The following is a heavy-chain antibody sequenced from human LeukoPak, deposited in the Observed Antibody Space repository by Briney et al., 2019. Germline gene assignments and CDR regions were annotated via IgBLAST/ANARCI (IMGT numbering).Heavy chain of an antibody. J-gene: IGHJ4*02. V-gene: IGHV3-66*02. D-gene: IGHD2-2*01. CDR3: ARRGDCSSTSCLFFDY. Sequence: GGSLRLSCAVSGFTVSTNYMSWVRQAPGGGLEWVSILYSTGTTYYADSVKGRFTISRDNSKNTLYLQMNSLRAEDTAVYYCARRGDCSSTSCLFFDYWGQGTLVTVSS. CDR2: LYSTGTT. CDR1: GFTVSTNY.